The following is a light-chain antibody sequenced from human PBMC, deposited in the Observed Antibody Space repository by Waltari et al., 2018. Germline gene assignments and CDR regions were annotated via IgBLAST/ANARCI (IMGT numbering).Light chain of an antibody. Sequence: EIVMTQSPVILSVSPGAGATLSCRASQNVGSDLAWYQQKPGQPPRLLLYDASTRASDIPARFSGRGSGTEFTLTISSLQSEDFAIYYCQQYNERPPLTFGGGTKVDIK. J-gene: IGKJ4*01. V-gene: IGKV3-15*01. CDR3: QQYNERPPLT. CDR2: DAS. CDR1: QNVGSD.